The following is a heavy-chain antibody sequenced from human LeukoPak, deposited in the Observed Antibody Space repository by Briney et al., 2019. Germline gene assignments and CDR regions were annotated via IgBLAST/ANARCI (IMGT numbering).Heavy chain of an antibody. D-gene: IGHD3-16*01. J-gene: IGHJ5*02. CDR3: ARVPDYDWNWFDP. Sequence: GASVKVSCKASGYTFTSYDINWVRQATGQGLEWMGWMNPNSGNTGYAQKFQGRVTMTRDTSISTAYMELRSLRSDDTAVYYCARVPDYDWNWFDPWGQGTLVTVSS. V-gene: IGHV1-8*01. CDR2: MNPNSGNT. CDR1: GYTFTSYD.